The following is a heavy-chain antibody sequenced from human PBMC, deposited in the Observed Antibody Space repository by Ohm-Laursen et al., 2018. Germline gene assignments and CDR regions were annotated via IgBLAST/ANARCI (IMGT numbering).Heavy chain of an antibody. D-gene: IGHD3-10*01. CDR3: TTTILYYYGSGSYARRNDI. V-gene: IGHV3-15*01. CDR1: GFTFSSAW. CDR2: IKSKTDGGTT. Sequence: SLRLSCTASGFTFSSAWMSWVRQAPGKGLEWVGRIKSKTDGGTTDYAAPVKGRFTISRDDSKNTLYLQMNSLKTEDTAVYYCTTTILYYYGSGSYARRNDIWGQGTMVTVSS. J-gene: IGHJ3*02.